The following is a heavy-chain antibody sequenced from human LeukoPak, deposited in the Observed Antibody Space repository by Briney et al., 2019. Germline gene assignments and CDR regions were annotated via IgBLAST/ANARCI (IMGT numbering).Heavy chain of an antibody. CDR1: GYTFTGYY. CDR3: ATPVGYYGSGSYLSQFDY. J-gene: IGHJ4*02. V-gene: IGHV1-2*02. D-gene: IGHD3-10*01. Sequence: GASVKVSCKASGYTFTGYYMHWVRQAPGQGLEWMGWINPNSGGTNYAQKFQGRVTMTRDTSISTAYMELSRLRSDDTAVYYCATPVGYYGSGSYLSQFDYWGQGTLVTVSS. CDR2: INPNSGGT.